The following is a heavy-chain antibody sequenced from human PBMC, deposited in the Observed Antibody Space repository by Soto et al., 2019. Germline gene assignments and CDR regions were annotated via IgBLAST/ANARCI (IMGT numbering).Heavy chain of an antibody. CDR1: GFTFRTYG. CDR3: AKDSVRRALGGLLDH. CDR2: ISYDGSEK. Sequence: QVQLVESGGSVVQPGRSLRLSCAVSGFTFRTYGMHWVRQAPGKGLEWVAVISYDGSEKYYAESVKGRFTISRDYSKDTLYLQMNSLRAEDTAVYFCAKDSVRRALGGLLDHWGQGTLVTVSS. V-gene: IGHV3-30*18. J-gene: IGHJ4*02. D-gene: IGHD3-3*02.